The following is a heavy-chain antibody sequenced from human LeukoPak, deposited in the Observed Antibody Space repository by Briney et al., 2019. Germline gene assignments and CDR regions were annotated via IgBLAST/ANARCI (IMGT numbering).Heavy chain of an antibody. CDR3: AKAFGSSSWDEEVGFDY. Sequence: GGSLRPSCAASGFTFSDHYMSWMRQTPGKGLEWVSYISSSGTTIYYADSVKGRFTISRDNSKNTLYLQMNSLRAEDTAVYYCAKAFGSSSWDEEVGFDYWGQGTLVTVSS. CDR2: ISSSGTTI. V-gene: IGHV3-11*04. J-gene: IGHJ4*02. CDR1: GFTFSDHY. D-gene: IGHD6-13*01.